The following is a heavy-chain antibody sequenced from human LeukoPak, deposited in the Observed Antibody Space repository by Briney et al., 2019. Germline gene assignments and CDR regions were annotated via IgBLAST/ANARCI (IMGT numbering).Heavy chain of an antibody. CDR3: ARELNSGSYSNDAFDI. CDR2: ISAYNGNT. J-gene: IGHJ3*02. Sequence: ASVKVSCKASGYTFTSYGISWVRQAPGQGLEWMGWISAYNGNTNCAQKLQGRVTTTTDTSTSTAYMELRSLRSDDTAVYYCARELNSGSYSNDAFDIWGQGTMVTVSS. D-gene: IGHD1-26*01. CDR1: GYTFTSYG. V-gene: IGHV1-18*01.